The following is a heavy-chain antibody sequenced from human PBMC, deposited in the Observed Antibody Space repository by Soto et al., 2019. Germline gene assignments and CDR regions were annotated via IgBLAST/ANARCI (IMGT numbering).Heavy chain of an antibody. CDR3: ARVQSNPNDDAFDI. Sequence: ASVKVSCKASGYTFTGYYMHWVRQAPGQGLEWMGWINPNSGGTNYAQKFQGWVTMTRDTSISTAYMELSRLRSDDTAVYYCARVQSNPNDDAFDIWGQGTMVTVSS. V-gene: IGHV1-2*04. D-gene: IGHD1-1*01. CDR2: INPNSGGT. J-gene: IGHJ3*02. CDR1: GYTFTGYY.